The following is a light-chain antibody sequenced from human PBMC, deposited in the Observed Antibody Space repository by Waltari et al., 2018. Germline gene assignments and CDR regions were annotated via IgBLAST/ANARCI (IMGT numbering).Light chain of an antibody. CDR1: SSNIGAGYA. CDR3: QSYDSSLSGSKV. CDR2: GNS. Sequence: QSVLTQPPSVSGAPGQRVTISCTGSSSNIGAGYAVHWYQQLPGPAPKLLIYGNSNRPSGVPDRFSGSKSGTSASLAITGLQAEDEADYYCQSYDSSLSGSKVFGGGTKLTVL. V-gene: IGLV1-40*01. J-gene: IGLJ2*01.